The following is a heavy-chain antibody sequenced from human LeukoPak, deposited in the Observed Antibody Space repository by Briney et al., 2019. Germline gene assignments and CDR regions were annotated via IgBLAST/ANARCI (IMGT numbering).Heavy chain of an antibody. CDR2: MSPNSGNT. V-gene: IGHV1-8*01. D-gene: IGHD3-10*01. Sequence: ASVKVSCKASGYTFTSYDINWVRQATGQGLEWMGWMSPNSGNTGYAQKFQGRVTMTRNTSISTAYMELSSLRSEDTAVYYCARLDITMVRGVIISDYYYGMDVWGQGTTVTVSS. J-gene: IGHJ6*02. CDR1: GYTFTSYD. CDR3: ARLDITMVRGVIISDYYYGMDV.